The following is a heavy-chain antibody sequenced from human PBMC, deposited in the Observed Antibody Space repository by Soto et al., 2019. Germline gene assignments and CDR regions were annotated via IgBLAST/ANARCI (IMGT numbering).Heavy chain of an antibody. J-gene: IGHJ6*02. V-gene: IGHV1-18*01. Sequence: ASVKVSCKASGYTFIRYGITWVRQAPGQGLERIGWISAYNVYINYAQKLQGRVTMTTDTSTSTVYLELRSLSSDDTAVYYCARGGYYDKVWGKMNYYGLDVWGQGTTVTVSS. D-gene: IGHD3-16*01. CDR1: GYTFIRYG. CDR3: ARGGYYDKVWGKMNYYGLDV. CDR2: ISAYNVYI.